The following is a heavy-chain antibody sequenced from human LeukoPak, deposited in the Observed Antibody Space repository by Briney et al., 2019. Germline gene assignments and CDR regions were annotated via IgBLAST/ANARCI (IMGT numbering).Heavy chain of an antibody. CDR2: IRYDGSNK. J-gene: IGHJ4*02. CDR1: GFTFSNYG. V-gene: IGHV3-30*02. CDR3: AYYYGSGSYYSLFDY. Sequence: GGSLRLSCAVSGFTFSNYGMVWVRQAPGKGLEWVTFIRYDGSNKYYADSVKGRFTISRDNSKNTLYLQMNSLRAEDTAVYYCAYYYGSGSYYSLFDYWGQGTLVTVSS. D-gene: IGHD3-10*01.